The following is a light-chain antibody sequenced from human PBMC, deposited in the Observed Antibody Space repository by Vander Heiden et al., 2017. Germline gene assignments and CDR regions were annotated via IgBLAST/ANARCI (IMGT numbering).Light chain of an antibody. V-gene: IGKV3-15*01. J-gene: IGKJ1*01. CDR2: GAS. CDR1: RSISRN. Sequence: EIVMTQSPATLSVSPGERATLSCRASRSISRNVAWYQQKPGQAPRLLIYGASARATGVTDRFSGSGSGTEFTLTISSLQSVDSAVYYCQQYNNWPPSWTFGQGTKVEV. CDR3: QQYNNWPPSWT.